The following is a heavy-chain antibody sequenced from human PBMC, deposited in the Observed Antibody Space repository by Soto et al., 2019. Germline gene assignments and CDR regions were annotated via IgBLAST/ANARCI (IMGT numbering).Heavy chain of an antibody. CDR3: AKDNGRVRLGELRYGMDV. D-gene: IGHD3-16*01. Sequence: QVQLVESGGGVVQPGRSLRLSCAASGFTFSSYGMHWVRQAPGKGLEWVAVISYDGSKKYYADSVKGRFTISRDNSKNTLFLQRIRVRAEDTAVYYCAKDNGRVRLGELRYGMDVWGQGTTVAVAS. CDR1: GFTFSSYG. V-gene: IGHV3-30*18. J-gene: IGHJ6*02. CDR2: ISYDGSKK.